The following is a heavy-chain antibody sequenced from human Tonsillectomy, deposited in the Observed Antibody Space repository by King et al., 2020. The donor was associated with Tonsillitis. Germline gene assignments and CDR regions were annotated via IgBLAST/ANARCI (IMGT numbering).Heavy chain of an antibody. CDR1: GFSLSTSGLR. CDR3: AGSKATYSRGWLFDY. V-gene: IGHV2-70*04. CDR2: IDWDDDK. J-gene: IGHJ4*02. Sequence: VTLKESGPALVKPTQTLTLTCTFSGFSLSTSGLRVTWIRQPPGKALEWLARIDWDDDKVYSTSLETRLTISKDTSKNQVVLTMTNVESVDTATYYCAGSKATYSRGWLFDYWGQGTLVTVSS. D-gene: IGHD6-19*01.